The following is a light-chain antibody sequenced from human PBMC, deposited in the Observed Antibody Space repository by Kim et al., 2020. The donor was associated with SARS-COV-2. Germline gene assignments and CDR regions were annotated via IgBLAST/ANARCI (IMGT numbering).Light chain of an antibody. J-gene: IGKJ1*01. CDR3: QKYSSAPPWT. CDR2: GTL. V-gene: IGKV1-27*01. CDR1: QGIDYH. Sequence: SVGDRVTISCRASQGIDYHLAWYQHKPGKAPSLLIYGTLNLKSGVSSRFSGSGSGTDFCLTISSLQPEDVATYYCQKYSSAPPWTFGPGTKVDIK.